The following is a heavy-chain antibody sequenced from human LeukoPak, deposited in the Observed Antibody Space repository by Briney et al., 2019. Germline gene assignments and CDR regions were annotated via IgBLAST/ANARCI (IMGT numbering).Heavy chain of an antibody. D-gene: IGHD5-12*01. J-gene: IGHJ6*02. V-gene: IGHV5-51*01. CDR1: GFVFTDFW. CDR3: ARLTRYRDSGDYYFGMDF. Sequence: GESLKISCKGSGFVFTDFWIGWVRQMPGQGLEWMGIIYPGDSETTYGPSFQGLFIISADKFRNTAYLQWSSLMASDTAVYYCARLTRYRDSGDYYFGMDFWGQGTTVTVSS. CDR2: IYPGDSET.